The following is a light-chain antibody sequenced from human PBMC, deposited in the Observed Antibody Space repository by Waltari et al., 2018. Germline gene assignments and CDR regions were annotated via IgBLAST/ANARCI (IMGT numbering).Light chain of an antibody. CDR3: QQCEGSPRT. CDR1: QSVSSGF. CDR2: GTS. Sequence: EIVLMQSPGILSLSPGERATLSCRASQSVSSGFLAWYQQRPGQAPRLLIYGTSTSATGIPDRFSGSGSETDFTLTINRLEPEDFSMYYCQQCEGSPRTFGQGTKVEIK. J-gene: IGKJ1*01. V-gene: IGKV3-20*01.